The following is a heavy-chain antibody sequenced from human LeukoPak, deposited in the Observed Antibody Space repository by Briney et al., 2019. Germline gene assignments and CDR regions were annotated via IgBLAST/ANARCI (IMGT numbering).Heavy chain of an antibody. CDR3: AKGRLFYDFWSGTLFDP. CDR2: IRYDGSNK. CDR1: GFTFSSYG. D-gene: IGHD3-3*01. V-gene: IGHV3-30*02. Sequence: GGPLRLSCAASGFTFSSYGMHWVRQAPGKGLEWVAFIRYDGSNKYYADSVKGRFTISRDNSKNTLYLQMNSLRAEDTAVYYCAKGRLFYDFWSGTLFDPWGQGTLVTVSS. J-gene: IGHJ5*02.